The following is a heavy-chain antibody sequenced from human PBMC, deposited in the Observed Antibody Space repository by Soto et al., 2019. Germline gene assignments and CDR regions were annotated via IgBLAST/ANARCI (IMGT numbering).Heavy chain of an antibody. J-gene: IGHJ3*02. CDR1: GFTFSDHY. Sequence: EVQLVESGGGLVQPGGSLRLSCAASGFTFSDHYMDWVRQAPGKGLEWVGRTRNKANSYTTEYAASVKGRFTISRDDSKNSLYLQMNSLKTEDTAVYYCARETYYDAGGAFDIWGQGTMVTVSS. D-gene: IGHD3-22*01. CDR3: ARETYYDAGGAFDI. V-gene: IGHV3-72*01. CDR2: TRNKANSYTT.